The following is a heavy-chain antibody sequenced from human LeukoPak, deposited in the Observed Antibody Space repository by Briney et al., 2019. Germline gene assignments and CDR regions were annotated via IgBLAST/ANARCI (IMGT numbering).Heavy chain of an antibody. J-gene: IGHJ4*02. CDR3: ARHGSGSSTFGY. CDR2: IYYSGST. CDR1: GGSISSGGYY. V-gene: IGHV4-31*03. D-gene: IGHD1-26*01. Sequence: SETLSLTCTVSGGSISSGGYYWRWIRQHPGKGLEWIGYIYYSGSTYYNPSLKSRVTISVDTSKNQFSLKLSSVTAADTAVYYCARHGSGSSTFGYWGQGTLVTVSS.